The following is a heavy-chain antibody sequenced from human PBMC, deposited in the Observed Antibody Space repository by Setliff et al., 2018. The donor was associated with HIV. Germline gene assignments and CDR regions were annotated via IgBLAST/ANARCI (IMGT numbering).Heavy chain of an antibody. CDR2: LNYDGVT. Sequence: SETLSLTCAVYGGSFSGSYWSWIRQPPGKGLEWIGELNYDGVTNHNPSLKSRVTISVDTSRKQWSLRLNSVTAADTAVYYCATTYCRGADCPQMYDYWGQGTLVTVSS. CDR3: ATTYCRGADCPQMYDY. CDR1: GGSFSGSY. J-gene: IGHJ4*02. D-gene: IGHD2-21*02. V-gene: IGHV4-34*01.